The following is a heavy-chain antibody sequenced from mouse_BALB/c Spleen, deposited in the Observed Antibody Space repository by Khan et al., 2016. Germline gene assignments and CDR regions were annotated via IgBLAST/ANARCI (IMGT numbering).Heavy chain of an antibody. CDR2: INTNTGAP. CDR3: ARWYGNYALDY. D-gene: IGHD2-10*02. Sequence: QIQLVQSGPELKKPGETVKISCKASGYTFTNYGVHWVKQAPGKGLKWMGWINTNTGAPTYAEEFKGRFAFSLETSASTAFLQLDNLKNEDTVTYFWARWYGNYALDYWGQGTSVTVSS. CDR1: GYTFTNYG. V-gene: IGHV9-3*02. J-gene: IGHJ4*01.